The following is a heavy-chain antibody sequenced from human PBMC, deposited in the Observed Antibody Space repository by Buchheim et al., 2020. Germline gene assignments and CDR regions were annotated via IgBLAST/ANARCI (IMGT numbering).Heavy chain of an antibody. D-gene: IGHD4-23*01. CDR2: MNPNSGNT. J-gene: IGHJ6*03. CDR1: GYTFTSYD. V-gene: IGHV1-8*01. Sequence: QVQLVQSGAEVKKPGASVKVSCKASGYTFTSYDINWVRQATGQGLEWMGWMNPNSGNTGYAQKFQGRVTMTRNTSISTAYMELSSLRSEDTAVYYCARGTSYGGNSLFPYYYYYYYMDVWGKGTT. CDR3: ARGTSYGGNSLFPYYYYYYYMDV.